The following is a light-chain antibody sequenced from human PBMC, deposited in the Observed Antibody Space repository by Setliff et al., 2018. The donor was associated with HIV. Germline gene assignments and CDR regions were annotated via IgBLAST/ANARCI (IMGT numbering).Light chain of an antibody. CDR1: SSDVGTYNA. Sequence: QSALAQPASVSGSPGQSITISCTGTSSDVGTYNAVYWYQQRPGKAPKLMIYDVSTRPSGVSNRFSGSKSGNTASLTISGLQTEDEADYYCSSYTSSSTDVFGTGTKGTVL. CDR3: SSYTSSSTDV. CDR2: DVS. J-gene: IGLJ1*01. V-gene: IGLV2-14*01.